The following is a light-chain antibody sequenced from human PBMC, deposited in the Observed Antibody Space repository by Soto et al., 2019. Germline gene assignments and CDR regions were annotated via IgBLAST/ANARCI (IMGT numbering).Light chain of an antibody. CDR1: QSISNY. J-gene: IGKJ4*01. Sequence: DIQMTQSPSSLSASVGDRVTITCRASQSISNYLAWYQQKPGKVPKLLIYAASTLQSGVPSRFSGSGSGTDFTLTISSLEPEDVATYYCQNYNSSPHTFGEGTKLEIK. CDR2: AAS. V-gene: IGKV1-27*01. CDR3: QNYNSSPHT.